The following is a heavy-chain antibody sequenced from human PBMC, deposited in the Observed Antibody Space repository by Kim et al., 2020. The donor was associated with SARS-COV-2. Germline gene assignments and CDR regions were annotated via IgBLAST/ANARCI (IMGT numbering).Heavy chain of an antibody. D-gene: IGHD2-21*01. Sequence: ASVKVSCKASGFTFSNYDINWVRQATGQGLEWMGWMNPKSGDTGFAQKFHGRLTMTRDTSISTAYMELSSLRSEDTAIYYCAKNKGDTKNYFYYGVDVWGQVTTVTVS. V-gene: IGHV1-8*01. CDR3: AKNKGDTKNYFYYGVDV. CDR1: GFTFSNYD. CDR2: MNPKSGDT. J-gene: IGHJ6*02.